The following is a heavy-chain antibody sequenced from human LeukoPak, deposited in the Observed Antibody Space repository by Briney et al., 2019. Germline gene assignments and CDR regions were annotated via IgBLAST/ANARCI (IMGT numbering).Heavy chain of an antibody. J-gene: IGHJ3*02. CDR2: IYYSGST. CDR1: GGSISSSSYY. Sequence: SETLSLTCTVSGGSISSSSYYWGWIRQPPGKGLEWIGSIYYSGSTYYNPSLKGRVTISVDTSKNQFSLQLNSVTPEDTALYYCARGGLVRGTINSLIGFDIWGQGIMVTVSS. CDR3: ARGGLVRGTINSLIGFDI. V-gene: IGHV4-39*01. D-gene: IGHD3-10*01.